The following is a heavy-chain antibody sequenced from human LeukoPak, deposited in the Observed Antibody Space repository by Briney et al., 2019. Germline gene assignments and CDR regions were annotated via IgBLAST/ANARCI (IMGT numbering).Heavy chain of an antibody. CDR3: ARDSSDYDFWSGYDY. D-gene: IGHD3-3*01. CDR2: IWYDGSKK. Sequence: GGSLRLSCAASGFTFSNYGMHWVRQAPGKGLEWVAVIWYDGSKKYYADSVKGRFTISRDNSKNTLYLQMNSLRAEDTAVYYCARDSSDYDFWSGYDYWGQGTLVTVSS. CDR1: GFTFSNYG. V-gene: IGHV3-33*01. J-gene: IGHJ4*02.